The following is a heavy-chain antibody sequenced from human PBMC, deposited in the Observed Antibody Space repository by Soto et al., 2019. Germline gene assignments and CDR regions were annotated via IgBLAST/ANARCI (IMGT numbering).Heavy chain of an antibody. D-gene: IGHD3-22*01. J-gene: IGHJ4*02. CDR1: GGSISSGGYS. Sequence: SETLSLTCAVSGGSISSGGYSWRWIRQPPGKGLEWIGYIYQSGSTYYNPSLKSRVTISADRSKNQFSLKLSSVTAADTAVYYCARGDDSSGCFDYWGQGTLVTVSS. CDR3: ARGDDSSGCFDY. CDR2: IYQSGST. V-gene: IGHV4-30-2*01.